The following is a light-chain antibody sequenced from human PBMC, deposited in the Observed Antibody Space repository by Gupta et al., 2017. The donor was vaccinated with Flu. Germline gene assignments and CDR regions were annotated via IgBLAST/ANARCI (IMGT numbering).Light chain of an antibody. CDR2: EVS. Sequence: QSALTQPASVSGPPGQSMTIPCTGTSSDVGGYNYVSWYQQHPANAHILMFYEVSNRSAALATRFSGSKAGNTASLTISAPQAEAAADYYARSYTSSNILVFGTGTKVTVL. V-gene: IGLV2-14*01. CDR3: RSYTSSNILV. CDR1: SSDVGGYNY. J-gene: IGLJ1*01.